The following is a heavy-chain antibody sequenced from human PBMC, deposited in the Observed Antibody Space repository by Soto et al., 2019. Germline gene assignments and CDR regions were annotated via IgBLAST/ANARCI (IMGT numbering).Heavy chain of an antibody. J-gene: IGHJ3*02. CDR3: ATGPTSGCGNTEKGDAFDI. Sequence: ASVKVSCKVSGYTLTELSMHWVRQAPGKGLEWMGGFDPEDGETIYAQKFQGRVTMTEDTSTDTAYMELSSLRSEDTAVYYCATGPTSGCGNTEKGDAFDIWGQGTMVTVSS. CDR1: GYTLTELS. V-gene: IGHV1-24*01. CDR2: FDPEDGET. D-gene: IGHD6-25*01.